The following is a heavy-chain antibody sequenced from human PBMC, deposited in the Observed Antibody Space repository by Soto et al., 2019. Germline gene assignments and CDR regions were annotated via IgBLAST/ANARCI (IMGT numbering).Heavy chain of an antibody. D-gene: IGHD3-10*01. J-gene: IGHJ5*02. CDR3: AQRLRDYGLGRERANSFDP. V-gene: IGHV2-5*02. Sequence: QITLKESGPTLVRPTQTLTLTCTFSGFSLSTTGVGVGWIRQPPGKALEWLALIYWDDDKRYSPSLKSRLTITKDTSKNEVILTMTNMDPVDTATDYCAQRLRDYGLGRERANSFDPWGQGTLVTVSS. CDR2: IYWDDDK. CDR1: GFSLSTTGVG.